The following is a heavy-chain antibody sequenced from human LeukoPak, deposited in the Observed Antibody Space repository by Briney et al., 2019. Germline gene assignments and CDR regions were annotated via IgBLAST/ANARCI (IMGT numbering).Heavy chain of an antibody. V-gene: IGHV4-59*01. D-gene: IGHD6-19*01. Sequence: SETLSLTCTVSGGSISSYYWSWIRQPPGKGLEWIGYIYYSGSTNYNPSLKSRVTISVDTSKNQFSLKLSSVTAADTAVYYCAREGNDASGWSGHNDYWGQGTLVTVSS. CDR3: AREGNDASGWSGHNDY. CDR1: GGSISSYY. CDR2: IYYSGST. J-gene: IGHJ4*02.